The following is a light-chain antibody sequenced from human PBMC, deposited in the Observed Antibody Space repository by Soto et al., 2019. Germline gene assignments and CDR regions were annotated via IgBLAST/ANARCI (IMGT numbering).Light chain of an antibody. Sequence: QAVVTQSSSASASLGSSVKLTCTLSSGHSSYIIAWHQQQPGKAPRYLMKVEGSGSYNKGSGVPDRFSGSSSGADRYLTISTLQFEDEADYYCETWDSNTRVFGGGTQLTVL. CDR3: ETWDSNTRV. J-gene: IGLJ3*02. V-gene: IGLV4-60*02. CDR2: VEGSGSY. CDR1: SGHSSYI.